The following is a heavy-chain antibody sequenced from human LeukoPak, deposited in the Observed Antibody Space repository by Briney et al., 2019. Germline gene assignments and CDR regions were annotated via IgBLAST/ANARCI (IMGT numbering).Heavy chain of an antibody. Sequence: ASVKVSCKASGCTFTGYYMHSVRQAPGQGLEWMGWINPNSVGTNYAHKFQGRVTMTRDTSISTAYMELSRLRSDDTAVYYCAADSTYCSSTSCYDGEYFQHWGQGTLVTVSS. V-gene: IGHV1-2*07. CDR2: INPNSVGT. J-gene: IGHJ1*01. CDR3: AADSTYCSSTSCYDGEYFQH. D-gene: IGHD2-2*01. CDR1: GCTFTGYY.